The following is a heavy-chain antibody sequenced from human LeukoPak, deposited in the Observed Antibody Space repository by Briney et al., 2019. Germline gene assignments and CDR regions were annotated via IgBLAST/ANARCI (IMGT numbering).Heavy chain of an antibody. CDR3: ARDRELAALDP. Sequence: SETLSLTCTVSGGSVNSGTYYWSWIRQPPGKGLEWIGGLYHSGTIYYNPSLKSRVTISADKSKNHFSLKLTSVTAADTAVYYCARDRELAALDPWGQGTLVIVSS. D-gene: IGHD1-26*01. CDR2: LYHSGTI. V-gene: IGHV4-39*07. CDR1: GGSVNSGTYY. J-gene: IGHJ5*02.